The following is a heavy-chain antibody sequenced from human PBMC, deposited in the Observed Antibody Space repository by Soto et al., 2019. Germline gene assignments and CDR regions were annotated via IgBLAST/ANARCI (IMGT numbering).Heavy chain of an antibody. V-gene: IGHV1-69*06. J-gene: IGHJ4*02. CDR3: ARGPAAGTGTDY. D-gene: IGHD6-13*01. CDR1: GGTFSSYA. CDR2: IIPIFGTA. Sequence: SVQVSCKASGGTFSSYAISWVRQAPGQGLEWMGGIIPIFGTANYAQKFQGRVTITADKSTSTAYMELSSLRSEDTAVYYCARGPAAGTGTDYWGQGTLVTVSS.